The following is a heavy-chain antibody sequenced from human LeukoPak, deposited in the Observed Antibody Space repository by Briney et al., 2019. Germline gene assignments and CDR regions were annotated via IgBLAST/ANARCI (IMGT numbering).Heavy chain of an antibody. CDR1: GFTFSSYG. J-gene: IGHJ2*01. CDR3: AKDYGGNSNWYFDL. Sequence: GGSLRLSCAASGFTFSSYGMHWVRQAPGKGLEWVAFIRYDGSNKYYADSVKGRFTISRDNSKNTLYLQMNSLRAEDTAVYYCAKDYGGNSNWYFDLWGRGTLVTVSS. V-gene: IGHV3-30*02. CDR2: IRYDGSNK. D-gene: IGHD4-23*01.